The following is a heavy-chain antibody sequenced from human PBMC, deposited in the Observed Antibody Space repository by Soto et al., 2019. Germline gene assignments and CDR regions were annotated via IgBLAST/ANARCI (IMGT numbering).Heavy chain of an antibody. CDR2: IDPSDSYT. Sequence: GESLKISCKGSGYSFTSYWISWVRQMPGKGLEWTGRIDPSDSYTNYSPSFQGHVTISADKSISTAYLQWSSLKASDTPMYYCARHARGYDILTRYYPYYFDYGGQGTLVTVSS. CDR3: ARHARGYDILTRYYPYYFDY. J-gene: IGHJ4*02. V-gene: IGHV5-10-1*01. D-gene: IGHD3-9*01. CDR1: GYSFTSYW.